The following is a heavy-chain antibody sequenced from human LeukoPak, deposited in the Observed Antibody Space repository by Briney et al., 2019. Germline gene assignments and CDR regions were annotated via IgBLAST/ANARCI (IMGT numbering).Heavy chain of an antibody. Sequence: SVKVSCKASGGTFSSYAISWVRQAPGQGLEWMGRIIPILGIANYAQKFQGRVTITADKSTSTAYMELSSLRSEDTAVYYCARVREYDYCDSSGYFPEDYWGQGTLVTVSS. J-gene: IGHJ4*02. CDR2: IIPILGIA. CDR3: ARVREYDYCDSSGYFPEDY. V-gene: IGHV1-69*04. CDR1: GGTFSSYA. D-gene: IGHD3-22*01.